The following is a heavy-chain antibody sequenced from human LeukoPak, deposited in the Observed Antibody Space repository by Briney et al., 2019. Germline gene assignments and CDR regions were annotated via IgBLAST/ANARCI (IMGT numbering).Heavy chain of an antibody. J-gene: IGHJ6*02. D-gene: IGHD2-15*01. CDR1: GGSFSGYY. Sequence: SSETLSLTCAVYGGSFSGYYWSWIRQPPGKGLEWIGEINHSGSTNYNPSLKSRVTISVDTSKNQFSLKLSSVTAADTAVYYCARGGYCSGDSCYSFRYYGMDVWGQGTTVTVSS. V-gene: IGHV4-34*01. CDR3: ARGGYCSGDSCYSFRYYGMDV. CDR2: INHSGST.